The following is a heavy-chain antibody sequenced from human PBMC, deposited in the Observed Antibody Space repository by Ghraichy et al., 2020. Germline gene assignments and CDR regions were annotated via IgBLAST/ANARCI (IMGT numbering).Heavy chain of an antibody. Sequence: LSLTCAASGLTIGSYAMSWVRQAPGRGLEWVSGITTSGGSTYYADSVRGRFSISRDNSKNSLYLQMSNLKAEDTAVYYCAKLEKDLWSWGPNWGQGTLVTVSS. J-gene: IGHJ4*02. D-gene: IGHD3-10*01. CDR1: GLTIGSYA. CDR2: ITTSGGST. V-gene: IGHV3-23*01. CDR3: AKLEKDLWSWGPN.